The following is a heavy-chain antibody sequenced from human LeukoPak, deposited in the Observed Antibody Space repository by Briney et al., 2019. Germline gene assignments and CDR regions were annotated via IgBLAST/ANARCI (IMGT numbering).Heavy chain of an antibody. CDR2: INPDGSST. D-gene: IGHD3-22*01. V-gene: IGHV3-74*01. Sequence: GGSLRLSCAASGFTFSSSWMHRVRQAPGKGLVWVSRINPDGSSTTYADSVKGRFTISRDNAKNTAYLQMNSLRVEDTAMYYCARSMISGSDYWGQGTLVTVSS. J-gene: IGHJ4*02. CDR3: ARSMISGSDY. CDR1: GFTFSSSW.